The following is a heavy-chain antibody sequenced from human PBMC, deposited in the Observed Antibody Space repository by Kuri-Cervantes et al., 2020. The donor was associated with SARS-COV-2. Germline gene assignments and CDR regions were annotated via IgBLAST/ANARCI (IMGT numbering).Heavy chain of an antibody. D-gene: IGHD5-12*01. V-gene: IGHV3-48*02. CDR1: GFTFSSYS. Sequence: GESLKISCAASGFTFSSYSMNWVRQAPGKGLEWVSYISSSSSTIYYADSVKGRFTISRDNAKNSLYLQMNSLRDEDTAVYYCARDANYGSRLPRKFDYWGQGTLGT. J-gene: IGHJ4*02. CDR3: ARDANYGSRLPRKFDY. CDR2: ISSSSSTI.